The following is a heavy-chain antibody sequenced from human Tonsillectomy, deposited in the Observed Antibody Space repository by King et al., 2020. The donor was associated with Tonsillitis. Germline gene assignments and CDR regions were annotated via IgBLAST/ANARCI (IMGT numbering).Heavy chain of an antibody. J-gene: IGHJ4*02. CDR1: GYTFTGYY. V-gene: IGHV1-2*02. CDR3: ARSEAYCGGDCYYDY. Sequence: VQLVESGAEVKKPGASVKVSCTASGYTFTGYYIHWVRQAPGQGLEWMGWIIPYSGDTRSAQKFQDRVTMTRDTSIRPAYMELSSLNSDDTAVYYCARSEAYCGGDCYYDYWGQGSQVTVSS. CDR2: IIPYSGDT. D-gene: IGHD2-21*02.